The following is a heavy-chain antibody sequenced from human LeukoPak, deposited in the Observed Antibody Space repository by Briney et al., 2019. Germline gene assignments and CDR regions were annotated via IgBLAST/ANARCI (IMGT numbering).Heavy chain of an antibody. CDR1: GYTFTGYY. J-gene: IGHJ4*02. CDR2: INPNSGGT. Sequence: ASVKVSCKASGYTFTGYYMHWVRQAPGQGLEWMGWINPNSGGTNYAQKFQGRVTMTRNTSISTAYMELSSLRSEDTAVYYCARGRRGYSYAVGYWGQGTLVTVSS. D-gene: IGHD5-18*01. CDR3: ARGRRGYSYAVGY. V-gene: IGHV1-2*02.